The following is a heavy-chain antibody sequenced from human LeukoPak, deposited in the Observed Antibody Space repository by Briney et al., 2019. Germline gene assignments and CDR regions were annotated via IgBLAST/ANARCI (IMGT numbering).Heavy chain of an antibody. Sequence: PGGSLRLSCAASGFTFSSYEMNWVRQAPGKGLEWVSYISSSGSTIYYADSVKGRFTISRDNAKNSLYLQLNSLRIEDTAIYCCATDIRAVGDSRYFGYWGQGALVTVSS. CDR1: GFTFSSYE. V-gene: IGHV3-48*03. J-gene: IGHJ4*02. CDR2: ISSSGSTI. CDR3: ATDIRAVGDSRYFGY. D-gene: IGHD3-16*01.